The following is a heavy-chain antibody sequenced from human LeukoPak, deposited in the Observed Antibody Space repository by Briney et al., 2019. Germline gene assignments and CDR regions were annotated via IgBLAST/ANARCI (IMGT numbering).Heavy chain of an antibody. D-gene: IGHD5-24*01. CDR3: AREGDGSQFDY. J-gene: IGHJ4*02. Sequence: GGSLRLSCAASGFTFSIYAMHWVRQAPGKGLEWVAVISYDGSNKYYADSVKGRFTISRDNSKNTLYLQMNSLRAEDTAVYYCAREGDGSQFDYWGQGTLVTVSS. V-gene: IGHV3-30*01. CDR2: ISYDGSNK. CDR1: GFTFSIYA.